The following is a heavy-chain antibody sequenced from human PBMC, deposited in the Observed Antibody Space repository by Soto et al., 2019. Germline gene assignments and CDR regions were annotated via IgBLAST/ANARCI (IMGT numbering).Heavy chain of an antibody. CDR3: ARGRYYYGSGSYYDHYGMDV. CDR1: GFTFSSYA. CDR2: ISYDGSNK. J-gene: IGHJ6*02. D-gene: IGHD3-10*01. V-gene: IGHV3-30-3*01. Sequence: PVGSLRLSCAASGFTFSSYAMHWVRQAPGKGLEWVAVISYDGSNKYYADSVKGRFTISRNNSKNSLYLQMNRLRAEDTAVYYCARGRYYYGSGSYYDHYGMDVWGQGTTVTVSS.